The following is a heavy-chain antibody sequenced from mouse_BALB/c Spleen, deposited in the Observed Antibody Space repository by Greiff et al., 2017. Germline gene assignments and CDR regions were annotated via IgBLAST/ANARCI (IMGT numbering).Heavy chain of an antibody. CDR2: ISSGGGST. J-gene: IGHJ4*01. V-gene: IGHV5-12-1*01. CDR3: ASLWLRGAMDY. CDR1: GFAFSSYD. Sequence: EVQRVESGGGLVKPGGSLKLSCAASGFAFSSYDMSWVRQTPEKRLEWVAYISSGGGSTYYPDTVKGRFTISRDNAKNTLYLQMSSLKSEDTAMYYCASLWLRGAMDYWGQGTSVTVSS. D-gene: IGHD2-2*01.